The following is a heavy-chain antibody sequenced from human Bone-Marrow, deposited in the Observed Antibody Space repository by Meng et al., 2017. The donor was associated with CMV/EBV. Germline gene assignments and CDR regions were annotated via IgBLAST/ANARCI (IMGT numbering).Heavy chain of an antibody. CDR1: GYTFTGYY. J-gene: IGHJ6*02. V-gene: IGHV1-69*05. Sequence: SVKVSCKASGYTFTGYYMHWVRQAPGQGLEWMGGIIPIFGTANYAQKFQGRVTITTDESTSTAYMELSSLRSEDTAVYYCARENDILTGYPRYYYGMDVWGQGTTVTVSS. D-gene: IGHD3-9*01. CDR2: IIPIFGTA. CDR3: ARENDILTGYPRYYYGMDV.